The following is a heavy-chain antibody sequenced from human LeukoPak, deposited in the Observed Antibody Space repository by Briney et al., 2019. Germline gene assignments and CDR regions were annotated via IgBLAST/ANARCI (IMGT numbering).Heavy chain of an antibody. D-gene: IGHD2-15*01. Sequence: SETLSLTCAVYGGSFSGYYWSWIRQPPGKGLEWIGSIYYSGSTYYNPPLKSRDTISVDTSKNQFSLKLSSVTAADTAVYYCARRYCSGGSCYSDNWFDPWGQGTLVTVSS. CDR1: GGSFSGYY. CDR3: ARRYCSGGSCYSDNWFDP. V-gene: IGHV4-34*01. CDR2: IYYSGST. J-gene: IGHJ5*02.